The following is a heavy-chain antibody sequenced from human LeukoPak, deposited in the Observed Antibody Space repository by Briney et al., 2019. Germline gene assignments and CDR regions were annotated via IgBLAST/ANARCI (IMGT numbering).Heavy chain of an antibody. CDR3: ARESESSGWYDY. J-gene: IGHJ4*02. V-gene: IGHV3-43*02. CDR1: GFMFHDYA. Sequence: QPGGSLRLSCAAPGFMFHDYAIHWVRQARGNGLEWVSLISGDGGSTFYADSVKGRFTISRDNSKNSLYLQMNSLRSDDTALYYCARESESSGWYDYWGQGTLVTVSA. CDR2: ISGDGGST. D-gene: IGHD6-19*01.